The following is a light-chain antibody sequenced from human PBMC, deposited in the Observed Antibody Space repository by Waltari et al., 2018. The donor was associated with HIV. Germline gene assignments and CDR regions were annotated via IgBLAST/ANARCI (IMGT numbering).Light chain of an antibody. CDR3: QRADSVPRA. J-gene: IGKJ2*01. V-gene: IGKV1-12*01. CDR2: EAS. Sequence: DFQMTQSPSSVAASVGDRVTITCRASQDISKWLAWYQQKPGKAPNLLIYEASRLQRGVPSRFSGSGSGTDFTLTINSLQPEDFATYYCQRADSVPRAFGQGTKVEIK. CDR1: QDISKW.